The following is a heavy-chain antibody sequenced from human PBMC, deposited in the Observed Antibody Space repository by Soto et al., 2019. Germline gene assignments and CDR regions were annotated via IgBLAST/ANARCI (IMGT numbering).Heavy chain of an antibody. CDR2: IRSKAYGGTT. Sequence: GVLRLSCTASGFTFGDYAMSWFRQAPGKGLEWVGFIRSKAYGGTTEYAASVKGRFTISRDDSKSIAYLQMNSLKTEDTAVYYCTRGRIQLWSYYYYGMDVWGQGTTVTVSS. D-gene: IGHD5-18*01. V-gene: IGHV3-49*03. CDR3: TRGRIQLWSYYYYGMDV. CDR1: GFTFGDYA. J-gene: IGHJ6*02.